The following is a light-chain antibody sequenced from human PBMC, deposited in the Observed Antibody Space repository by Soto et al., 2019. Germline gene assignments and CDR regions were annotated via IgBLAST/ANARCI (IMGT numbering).Light chain of an antibody. J-gene: IGKJ1*01. Sequence: DIQMTQSPASLSASIGDRVIITCRASQSISNYLNWYQHKPGRAPKFLIYAASSLQSGVPSRFSGSGSGTDFTLTISSLQREDVGTYFGQQSFSSSWTFGQGTKVE. V-gene: IGKV1-39*01. CDR3: QQSFSSSWT. CDR1: QSISNY. CDR2: AAS.